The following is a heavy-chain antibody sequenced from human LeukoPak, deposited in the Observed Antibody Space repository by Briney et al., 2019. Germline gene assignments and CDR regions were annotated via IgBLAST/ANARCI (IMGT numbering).Heavy chain of an antibody. CDR2: IIPIFGTA. Sequence: ASVKVSCKASGGTFSSYAISWVRQAPGQGLEWMGGIIPIFGTANYAQKFQGRVTITTDESTSTAYMELSSLRSEDTAVYYCARDPIRIAAPDYWGQGALVTVSS. V-gene: IGHV1-69*05. D-gene: IGHD6-13*01. CDR3: ARDPIRIAAPDY. CDR1: GGTFSSYA. J-gene: IGHJ4*02.